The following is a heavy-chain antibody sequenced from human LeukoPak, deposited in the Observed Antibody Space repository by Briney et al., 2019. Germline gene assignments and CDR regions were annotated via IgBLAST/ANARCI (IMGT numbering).Heavy chain of an antibody. D-gene: IGHD1-1*01. J-gene: IGHJ6*03. CDR1: GGSISSYY. Sequence: SETLSLTCTVSGGSISSYYWSWIRQPPGKGLEWIGYIYYSGSTNYNPSLKSRVTISVDTSKNQFSLKLSSVTAADTAVYYCARAPRYGTTGSYYMDVWGKGTTVTVSS. CDR2: IYYSGST. CDR3: ARAPRYGTTGSYYMDV. V-gene: IGHV4-59*08.